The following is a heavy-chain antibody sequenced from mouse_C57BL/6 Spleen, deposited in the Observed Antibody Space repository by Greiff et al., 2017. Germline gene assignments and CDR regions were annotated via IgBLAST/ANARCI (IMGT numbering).Heavy chain of an antibody. CDR3: TRRPSLYSFDY. J-gene: IGHJ2*01. CDR1: GYAFSSYW. CDR2: IYPGDGDT. Sequence: VQLQQSGAELVKPGASVKISCKASGYAFSSYWMNWVKQRPGKGLEWIGQIYPGDGDTNYNGKFKGKAILTADKSSSTAYMQPSSLTSEASAVYISTRRPSLYSFDYWGQGTTLTVSS. V-gene: IGHV1-80*01.